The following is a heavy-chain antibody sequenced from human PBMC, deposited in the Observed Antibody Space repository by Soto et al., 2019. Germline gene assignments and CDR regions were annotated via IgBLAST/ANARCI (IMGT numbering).Heavy chain of an antibody. V-gene: IGHV4-59*01. CDR3: AKIGIPDYYESSGYTY. CDR2: IYHSGSS. Sequence: PSETLSLTCTVSGGSISSYYWSWIRQPPGKGLEWIGYIYHSGSSNYNPSLKSRVTILLDTSKNQLSLRAEDTAVYYCAKIGIPDYYESSGYTYWGQGTLVTVSS. J-gene: IGHJ4*02. D-gene: IGHD3-22*01. CDR1: GGSISSYY.